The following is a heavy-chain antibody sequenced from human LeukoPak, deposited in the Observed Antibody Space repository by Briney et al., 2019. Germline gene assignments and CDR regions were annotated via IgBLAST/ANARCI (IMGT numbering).Heavy chain of an antibody. V-gene: IGHV3-23*01. CDR3: AKGAYDYIEIAYFDY. J-gene: IGHJ4*02. D-gene: IGHD5-12*01. Sequence: GGSLRLSCAASGFTFSSYAMSWVRQAPGKGLEWVSGISVSGTSTSNADSVKGRFTISRDKSKNTLYLQMNSLRAEDTAVYYCAKGAYDYIEIAYFDYWGQGSLVTVSS. CDR1: GFTFSSYA. CDR2: ISVSGTST.